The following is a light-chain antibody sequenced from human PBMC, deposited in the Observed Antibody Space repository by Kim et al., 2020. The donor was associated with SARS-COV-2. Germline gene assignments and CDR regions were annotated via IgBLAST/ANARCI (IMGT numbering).Light chain of an antibody. CDR2: DVT. CDR3: SSYTSSRTLV. V-gene: IGLV2-14*03. Sequence: GQSITSACTGTSSDVGGYNCVSWYQQHPGKAPKLMIHDVTNRPSGISTRFSGSKSGNTASLTISGLQAEDEADYYCSSYTSSRTLVFGGGTKVTVL. CDR1: SSDVGGYNC. J-gene: IGLJ3*02.